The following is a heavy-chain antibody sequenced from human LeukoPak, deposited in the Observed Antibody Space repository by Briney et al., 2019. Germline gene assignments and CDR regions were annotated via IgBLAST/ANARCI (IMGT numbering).Heavy chain of an antibody. CDR1: GYSFTGYW. V-gene: IGHV5-51*01. CDR3: ARRCWGCNSTRYHLDY. J-gene: IGHJ4*02. D-gene: IGHD2-2*01. Sequence: GESLKISCKGSGYSFTGYWIGWVRQMPGKGLEWMGIIYPGDSDTRYSPSFQGQVTISADKSISTAYLQWSSLKASDTAMYYCARRCWGCNSTRYHLDYWGQGTLVTVSS. CDR2: IYPGDSDT.